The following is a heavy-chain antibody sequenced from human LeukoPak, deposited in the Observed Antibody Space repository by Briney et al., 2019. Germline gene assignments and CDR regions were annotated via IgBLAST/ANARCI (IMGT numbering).Heavy chain of an antibody. CDR1: VFTFSSYA. CDR3: AKSRSAVDYGSGGPDAFDI. D-gene: IGHD3-10*01. Sequence: GGSLRLSCAPSVFTFSSYAMSWVRQAPGKGLEWVSAISGSGGSTYYEGSVKGRFTISRDNSKNTLYLQMNSLRAEDTAVYCCAKSRSAVDYGSGGPDAFDIWGQGTMVTAFS. J-gene: IGHJ3*02. CDR2: ISGSGGST. V-gene: IGHV3-23*01.